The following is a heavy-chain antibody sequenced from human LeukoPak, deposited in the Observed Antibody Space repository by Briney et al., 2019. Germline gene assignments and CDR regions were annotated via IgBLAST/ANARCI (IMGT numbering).Heavy chain of an antibody. Sequence: GGSLRLSCAVSLFTFNTAWMSWVRQAPGKGLEYIGRIKSKTDGGTTYYAAPVKGRFAISRDDSKNTLYLQMNGLKIEDTALYYCTADLRLWGQGTLVTVSS. J-gene: IGHJ1*01. CDR3: TADLRL. V-gene: IGHV3-15*01. D-gene: IGHD3-16*01. CDR2: IKSKTDGGTT. CDR1: LFTFNTAW.